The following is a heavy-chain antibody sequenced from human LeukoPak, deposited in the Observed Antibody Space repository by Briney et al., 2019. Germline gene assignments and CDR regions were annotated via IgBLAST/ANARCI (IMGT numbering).Heavy chain of an antibody. CDR2: IYPGDSDT. CDR1: GYSFTSYW. Sequence: GESLKISCKGSGYSFTSYWIGWVRQMPGKGLEWIGIIYPGDSDTRYSPSFQGQVTISADKSISTAYLQWSSLKASDTAMYYCASSGCGGDCYDWFDPWGQGTLVTVSS. J-gene: IGHJ5*02. CDR3: ASSGCGGDCYDWFDP. D-gene: IGHD2-21*02. V-gene: IGHV5-51*01.